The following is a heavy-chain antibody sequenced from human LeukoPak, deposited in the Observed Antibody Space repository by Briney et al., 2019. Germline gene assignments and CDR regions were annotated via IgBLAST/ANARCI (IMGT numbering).Heavy chain of an antibody. CDR3: AREVNWRFDY. D-gene: IGHD1-1*01. V-gene: IGHV3-64*01. Sequence: TGGSLRLSCAASGFTFSSYTMYWVRQAPGKGLEYVSAISSNGSSTYYANSVKGRFTISRDNSKNTLYLQMGSLRGEDMAVYYCAREVNWRFDYWGQGTLVTVSS. CDR1: GFTFSSYT. CDR2: ISSNGSST. J-gene: IGHJ4*02.